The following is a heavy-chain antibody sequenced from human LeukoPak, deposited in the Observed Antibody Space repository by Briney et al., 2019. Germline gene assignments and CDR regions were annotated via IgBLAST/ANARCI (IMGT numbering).Heavy chain of an antibody. D-gene: IGHD2-15*01. CDR1: GFTFSSYS. CDR3: ARVGIYGVVVAATNY. J-gene: IGHJ4*02. Sequence: GGSLRLSCAASGFTFSSYSMNWVRQAPGKGLEWVSSISSSSGYIYYADSVKGRFTISRDNAKNSLYLQMNSLRAEDTAVYYCARVGIYGVVVAATNYWGQGTLVTVSS. V-gene: IGHV3-21*01. CDR2: ISSSSGYI.